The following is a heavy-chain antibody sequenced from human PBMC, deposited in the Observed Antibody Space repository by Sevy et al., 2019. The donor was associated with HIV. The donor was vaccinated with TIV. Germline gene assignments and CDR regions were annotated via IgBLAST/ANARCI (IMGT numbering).Heavy chain of an antibody. V-gene: IGHV3-72*01. D-gene: IGHD6-13*01. J-gene: IGHJ4*02. CDR1: GFTFSDHY. Sequence: GGSLRLSCAASGFTFSDHYMEWVRQAPGKGLEWVGRIRNKADSYTTEYAATVKGRFTISRDDAKNSLYLLMNSLKTEDTAVYYCATHAGIAAAGRVFDYWGQGTLVTVSS. CDR2: IRNKADSYTT. CDR3: ATHAGIAAAGRVFDY.